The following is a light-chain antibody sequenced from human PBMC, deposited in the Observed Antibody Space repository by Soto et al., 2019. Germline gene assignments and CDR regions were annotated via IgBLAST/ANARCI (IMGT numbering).Light chain of an antibody. CDR3: QQYNNSPGT. CDR2: GAS. CDR1: QSVSSN. Sequence: EIVMTQSPATLSVSPGERATLSCRASQSVSSNLAWYQQKPGQAPRLLIYGASTRATGIPARFSGSGSGTEFTLTISSLQSEDVAVYYCQQYNNSPGTFGQGTKLEIK. V-gene: IGKV3-15*01. J-gene: IGKJ1*01.